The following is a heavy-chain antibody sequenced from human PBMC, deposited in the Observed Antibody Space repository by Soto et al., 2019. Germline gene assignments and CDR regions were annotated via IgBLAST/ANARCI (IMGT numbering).Heavy chain of an antibody. Sequence: EVQLLESGGGLVQPGGSLRLSCAASGFTFSSYAMSWVRQAPGKGLEWVSAISGSGGSTYYADSVKGRFTISRDNSKNPLYLQMNRLRTEDTAVYYCAKGPTVTYYYYYYGMDVWGQGTTVTVSS. V-gene: IGHV3-23*01. CDR1: GFTFSSYA. CDR2: ISGSGGST. D-gene: IGHD4-17*01. CDR3: AKGPTVTYYYYYYGMDV. J-gene: IGHJ6*02.